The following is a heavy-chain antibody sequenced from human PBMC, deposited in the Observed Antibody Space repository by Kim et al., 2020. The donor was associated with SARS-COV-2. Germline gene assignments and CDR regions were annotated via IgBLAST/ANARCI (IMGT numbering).Heavy chain of an antibody. Sequence: PALKSRVTISVDTSKNQFSLKLSSVTAADTDVYYCASPGYGSGSYRLDYWGQGTLVTVSS. CDR3: ASPGYGSGSYRLDY. J-gene: IGHJ4*02. D-gene: IGHD3-10*01. V-gene: IGHV4-34*01.